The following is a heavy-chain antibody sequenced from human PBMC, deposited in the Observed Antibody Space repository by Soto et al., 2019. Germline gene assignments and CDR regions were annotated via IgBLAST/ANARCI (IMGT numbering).Heavy chain of an antibody. D-gene: IGHD2-15*01. V-gene: IGHV1-69*01. CDR1: GGNFGIYA. Sequence: QVQLEQSGAEVKKTGSSVKVSCKPSGGNFGIYAITWVRQAPGQGLRWVGGIIPTVGTTHYAQKLEGRDSITADESTGKVYMELSRLTADDTAIYYCTRDVGEPFYNYEMDVWGQGTTVTVSS. CDR3: TRDVGEPFYNYEMDV. J-gene: IGHJ6*02. CDR2: IIPTVGTT.